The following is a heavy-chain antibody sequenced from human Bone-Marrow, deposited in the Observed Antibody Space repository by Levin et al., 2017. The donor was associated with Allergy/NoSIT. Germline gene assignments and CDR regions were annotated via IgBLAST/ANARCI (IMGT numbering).Heavy chain of an antibody. CDR2: IIPIFGTA. D-gene: IGHD6-19*01. CDR3: ARGSSGWYVAYYGMDV. Sequence: KISCKASGGTFSSYAISWVRQAPGQGLEWMGGIIPIFGTANYAQKFQGRVTITADESTSTAYMELSSLRSEDTAVYYCARGSSGWYVAYYGMDVWGQGTTVTVSS. V-gene: IGHV1-69*01. CDR1: GGTFSSYA. J-gene: IGHJ6*02.